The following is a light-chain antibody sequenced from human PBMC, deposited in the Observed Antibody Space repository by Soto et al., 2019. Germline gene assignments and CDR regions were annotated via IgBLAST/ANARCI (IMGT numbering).Light chain of an antibody. CDR2: AVT. J-gene: IGLJ2*01. CDR3: NSYTNSSAVV. V-gene: IGLV2-14*01. CDR1: SSDVGGYNY. Sequence: QSVLTQPASVSGSPGQSITISCTGTSSDVGGYNYVSWYQQHPGKAPKLMIYAVTDRPSGVSSRFSGSKSGNTASLTISGLQAEDEADYYCNSYTNSSAVVFGGGTKVTVL.